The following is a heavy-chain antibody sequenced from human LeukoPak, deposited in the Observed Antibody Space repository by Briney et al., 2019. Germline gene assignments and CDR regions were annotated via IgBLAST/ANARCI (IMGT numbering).Heavy chain of an antibody. D-gene: IGHD6-19*01. J-gene: IGHJ4*02. CDR2: IYYSGST. CDR3: ARQGSGWSFLPHYFDY. CDR1: GGSISSSSYY. V-gene: IGHV4-39*01. Sequence: KPSETLSLTCTVSGGSISSSSYYWGWIRQPPGKGLEWIGSIYYSGSTYYNPSLKSRVTISVDTSKNQFSLKLSSVTAADTAVYYCARQGSGWSFLPHYFDYWGQGTLVTVSS.